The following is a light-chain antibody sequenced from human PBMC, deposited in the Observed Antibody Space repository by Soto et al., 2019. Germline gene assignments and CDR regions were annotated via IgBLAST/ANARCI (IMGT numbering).Light chain of an antibody. V-gene: IGKV3-15*01. J-gene: IGKJ2*01. Sequence: EIVMTQSPATLSVSPGERATLSCRASQSVNSNLAWYQQKPGQAPRLLIYGASTRVAGIPARLSGSGSGTEFSLTISSLQSEDFAVYYCQQYNNRPPDTFGQGTKLEIK. CDR2: GAS. CDR3: QQYNNRPPDT. CDR1: QSVNSN.